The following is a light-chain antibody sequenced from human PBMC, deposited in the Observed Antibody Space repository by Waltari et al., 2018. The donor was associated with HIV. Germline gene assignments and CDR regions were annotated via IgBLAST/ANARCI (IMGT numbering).Light chain of an antibody. CDR2: EVS. J-gene: IGLJ2*01. V-gene: IGLV2-8*01. Sequence: QSTLTQPPSASGSPGQSVTISCAGTSSHIGLYNFVSWSQHHPGKAPKLMISEVSRRPSGVPDRFSGSKSGNTASLTVSGLQAEDEAAYYCFSYAGNNYLLFGGGTKLTVL. CDR1: SSHIGLYNF. CDR3: FSYAGNNYLL.